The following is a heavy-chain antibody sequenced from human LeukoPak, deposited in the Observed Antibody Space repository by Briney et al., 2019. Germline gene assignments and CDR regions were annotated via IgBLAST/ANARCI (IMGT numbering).Heavy chain of an antibody. V-gene: IGHV3-30*02. J-gene: IGHJ6*02. CDR1: GFTFSSYG. D-gene: IGHD6-13*01. CDR3: AKDAPRIAAVSYYYYYYGMDV. Sequence: PGGSLRLSCAASGFTFSSYGMHWVRQAPGKGLGWVAFIRYDGSNKYYADSVKGRFTISRDNSKNTLYLQMNSLRAEDTAVYYCAKDAPRIAAVSYYYYYYGMDVWGQGTTVTVSS. CDR2: IRYDGSNK.